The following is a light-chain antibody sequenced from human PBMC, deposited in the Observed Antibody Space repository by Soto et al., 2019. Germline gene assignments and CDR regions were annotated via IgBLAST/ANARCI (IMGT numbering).Light chain of an antibody. V-gene: IGKV3-20*01. CDR3: QQYDTAPQT. J-gene: IGKJ1*01. Sequence: PGERATLSCRASQSVGSSYLAWYQQKPGQAPRLLIYGASSRATGIPDRFSGSGSGTDFTLTISRLEPEDFAVYYCQQYDTAPQTFGQGTKVEIK. CDR1: QSVGSSY. CDR2: GAS.